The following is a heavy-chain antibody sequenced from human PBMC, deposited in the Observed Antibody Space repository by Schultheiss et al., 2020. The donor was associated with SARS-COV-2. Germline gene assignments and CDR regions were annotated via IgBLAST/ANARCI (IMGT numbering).Heavy chain of an antibody. V-gene: IGHV3-64*04. J-gene: IGHJ4*02. CDR1: GFTFSSYA. CDR2: ISSNGGST. Sequence: GGSLRLSCSASGFTFSSYAMHWVRQAPGKGLEYVSAISSNGGSTYYADSVKGRFTISRDNSKNTLYLQMNSLRAEDTAVYYCAKGRRELTEMGYWGQGTLVTVSS. D-gene: IGHD1-7*01. CDR3: AKGRRELTEMGY.